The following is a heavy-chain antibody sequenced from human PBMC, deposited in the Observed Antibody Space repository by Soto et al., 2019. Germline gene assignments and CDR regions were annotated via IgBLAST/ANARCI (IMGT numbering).Heavy chain of an antibody. CDR2: INPNSGGT. V-gene: IGHV1-2*04. Sequence: ASVKVSCKASGYTFTGYYMHWVRQAPGQGLEWMGWINPNSGGTNYAQKLQGWVTMTRDTSISTAYMELSRLRSDDTAVYYCARSSSLWFGEASRYFDYWGQGTLVTVSS. CDR3: ARSSSLWFGEASRYFDY. CDR1: GYTFTGYY. J-gene: IGHJ4*02. D-gene: IGHD3-10*01.